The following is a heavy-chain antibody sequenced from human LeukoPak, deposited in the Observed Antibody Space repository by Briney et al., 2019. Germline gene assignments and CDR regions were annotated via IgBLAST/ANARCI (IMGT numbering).Heavy chain of an antibody. D-gene: IGHD3-10*01. V-gene: IGHV1-2*04. CDR1: GYTFTGYY. Sequence: GASVKVSCKASGYTFTGYYMHWVRQAPGQGLEWMGWINPNSGGTNYAQKFQGWVTMTRDTSISTAYMELSRLRSDDTAVYYCARSRITMVRGVKGTNWFDPWGQGTLVTVSS. J-gene: IGHJ5*02. CDR2: INPNSGGT. CDR3: ARSRITMVRGVKGTNWFDP.